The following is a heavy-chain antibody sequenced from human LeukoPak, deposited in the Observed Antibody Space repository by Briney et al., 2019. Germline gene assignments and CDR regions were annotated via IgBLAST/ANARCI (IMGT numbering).Heavy chain of an antibody. Sequence: ASVKVSCKASGYTFTGYYMHWVRQAPGQGLEWMGWINPNSGGTNYAQKFQGWVTMTRDTSISTAYMELSRLRSDDTAVYYCAKDLPDFLYSYGSSFDSWGQGTLVTVSS. V-gene: IGHV1-2*04. J-gene: IGHJ4*02. D-gene: IGHD5-18*01. CDR3: AKDLPDFLYSYGSSFDS. CDR2: INPNSGGT. CDR1: GYTFTGYY.